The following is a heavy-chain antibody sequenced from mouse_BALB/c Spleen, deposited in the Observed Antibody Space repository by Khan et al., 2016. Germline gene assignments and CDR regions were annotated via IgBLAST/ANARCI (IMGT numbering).Heavy chain of an antibody. Sequence: VQLQQSGPELVKPGASVKVSCKASGYTFTSYNMYWVKPSHGKSLEWIGYIDPYNGGTNYNQKFKGKATLTVDKSSSTAYMHLNSLTSEDSAVYYCASDLVGYAMDYWGQGTSVTVSS. V-gene: IGHV1S135*01. CDR3: ASDLVGYAMDY. CDR1: GYTFTSYN. J-gene: IGHJ4*01. CDR2: IDPYNGGT. D-gene: IGHD1-1*01.